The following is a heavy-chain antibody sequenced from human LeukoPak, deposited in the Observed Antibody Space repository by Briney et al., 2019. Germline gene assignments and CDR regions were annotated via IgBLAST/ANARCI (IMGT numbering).Heavy chain of an antibody. J-gene: IGHJ3*02. CDR1: GFTFSSYG. D-gene: IGHD2-2*01. CDR2: IRYDGSNK. V-gene: IGHV3-30*02. CDR3: AKVLGYCSSISCQSSTDI. Sequence: GGSLRLSCAASGFTFSSYGMHWVRQAPGKGLEWVAFIRYDGSNKYYADSVKGRFTISRDNSKNTLYLQMNSLRAEDTAVYYCAKVLGYCSSISCQSSTDIWGQGTMVTVSS.